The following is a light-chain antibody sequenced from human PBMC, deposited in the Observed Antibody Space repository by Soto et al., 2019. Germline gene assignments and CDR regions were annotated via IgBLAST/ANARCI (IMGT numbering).Light chain of an antibody. J-gene: IGKJ1*01. CDR3: QQYNSYPG. Sequence: DIQMTQSPSTLSASVGDRVTITCRASQSISSWLAWYQQKPGKAPKLLIYDASSLESGVPSRFSGSGSGTEFTLTISGLQPDDFATYYCQQYNSYPGFGQGTKVDIK. CDR1: QSISSW. V-gene: IGKV1-5*01. CDR2: DAS.